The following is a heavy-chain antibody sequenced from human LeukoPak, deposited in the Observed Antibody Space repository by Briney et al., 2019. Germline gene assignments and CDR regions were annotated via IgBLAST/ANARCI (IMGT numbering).Heavy chain of an antibody. V-gene: IGHV3-48*04. J-gene: IGHJ4*02. D-gene: IGHD3-9*01. Sequence: GGSLRLSCAASGFTFSSYTMSWVRQAPGKGLEWVSYISSSGSTIYYADSVKGRFTISRDNAKNSLYLQMNSLRAEDTAVYYCARGTYFDWLNYWGQGTLVTVSS. CDR2: ISSSGSTI. CDR3: ARGTYFDWLNY. CDR1: GFTFSSYT.